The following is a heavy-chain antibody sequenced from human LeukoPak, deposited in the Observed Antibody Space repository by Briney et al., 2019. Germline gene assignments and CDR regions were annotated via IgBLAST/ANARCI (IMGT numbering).Heavy chain of an antibody. V-gene: IGHV3-30*18. CDR2: ISYDGSNK. D-gene: IGHD6-19*01. CDR3: AKANSVAPYDY. Sequence: GGSLRLSCAASGFTFSSYGMHWVRQAPGKGLEWVAVISYDGSNKYYADSVKGRFTISRDNSKNTLYLQMNSLRAEDTAVYYCAKANSVAPYDYWGQGTLVTVSS. J-gene: IGHJ4*02. CDR1: GFTFSSYG.